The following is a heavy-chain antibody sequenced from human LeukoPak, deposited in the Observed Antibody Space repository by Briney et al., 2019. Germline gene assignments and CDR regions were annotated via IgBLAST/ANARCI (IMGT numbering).Heavy chain of an antibody. CDR3: AREYSGYHRYYYYMDV. CDR2: ISAYNGNT. V-gene: IGHV1-18*01. D-gene: IGHD5-12*01. CDR1: GYTFTSYG. Sequence: ASVKVSCKASGYTFTSYGISWVRQAPGQGLEWMGWISAYNGNTNYAQKLQGRDTMTTDTSTSTAYMELRSLRSDDTAVYYCAREYSGYHRYYYYMDVWGKGTTVTVSS. J-gene: IGHJ6*03.